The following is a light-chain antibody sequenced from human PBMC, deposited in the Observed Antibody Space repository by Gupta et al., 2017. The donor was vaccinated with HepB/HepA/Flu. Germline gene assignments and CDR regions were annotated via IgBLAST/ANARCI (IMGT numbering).Light chain of an antibody. CDR2: GTS. J-gene: IGKJ1*01. V-gene: IGKV3-20*01. Sequence: EIVLTQSPGTLSLSPGERATLSCRASQNVDTSYLALYQQKPGQAPRLRFYGTSIRATGIPDKFSGRGSGTVFTLAISRLEPEDFTLYYCQQYGSSLGTFGQRPKVEIK. CDR1: QNVDTSY. CDR3: QQYGSSLGT.